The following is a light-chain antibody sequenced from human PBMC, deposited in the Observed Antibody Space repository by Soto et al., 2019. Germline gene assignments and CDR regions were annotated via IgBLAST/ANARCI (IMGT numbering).Light chain of an antibody. Sequence: EIVLTQSPATLSLSPGERATLSCRASQSVSNFLAWYQQKPGQAPRLLISDASNRATGIPVRFSGSGSGTDFSLTSSSLEAEDFAVYYCQQRSNWPWTFGQGKKVEIK. CDR1: QSVSNF. V-gene: IGKV3-11*01. CDR3: QQRSNWPWT. CDR2: DAS. J-gene: IGKJ1*01.